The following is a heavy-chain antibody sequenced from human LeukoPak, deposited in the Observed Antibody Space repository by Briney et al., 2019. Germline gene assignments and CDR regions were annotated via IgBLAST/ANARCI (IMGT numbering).Heavy chain of an antibody. CDR1: GFTFSSNA. V-gene: IGHV3-23*01. CDR2: INGSGDGK. D-gene: IGHD3-16*01. J-gene: IGHJ4*02. Sequence: GGSLRLSCTTSGFTFSSNAMSWVRQAPGKGLEWVSTINGSGDGKYYADSVKGGFTTSRDNSKNTLSLQMSSLRAEDTAVYYCAKSIIIRSYFDSWGQGTLVTVSS. CDR3: AKSIIIRSYFDS.